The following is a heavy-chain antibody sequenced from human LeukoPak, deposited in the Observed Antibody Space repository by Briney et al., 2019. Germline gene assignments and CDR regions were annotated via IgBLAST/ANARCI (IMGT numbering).Heavy chain of an antibody. Sequence: PSETLSLTCTVSGGSISSSSYYWGWIRQPPGKGLEWIGSIYYSGSTYYNPSLKSRVTISVDTSKNQFSLKLSSVTAADTAVYYCASVGYCSSTSCHKTDYWGQGTLVTVSS. CDR3: ASVGYCSSTSCHKTDY. J-gene: IGHJ4*02. CDR2: IYYSGST. V-gene: IGHV4-39*07. D-gene: IGHD2-2*02. CDR1: GGSISSSSYY.